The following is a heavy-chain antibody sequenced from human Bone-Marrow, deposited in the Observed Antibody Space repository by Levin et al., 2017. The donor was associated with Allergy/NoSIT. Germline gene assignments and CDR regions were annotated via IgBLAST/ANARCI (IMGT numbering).Heavy chain of an antibody. V-gene: IGHV3-30*18. CDR1: GFTFSSYG. D-gene: IGHD6-6*01. CDR3: AKDRVSIAAPQGVYYDYGMDV. J-gene: IGHJ6*02. CDR2: ISYDGSNK. Sequence: GGSLRLSCAASGFTFSSYGMHWVRQAPGKGLEWVAVISYDGSNKYYADSVKGRFTISRDNSKNTLYLQMNSLRAEDTAVYYCAKDRVSIAAPQGVYYDYGMDVWGQGTTVTVSS.